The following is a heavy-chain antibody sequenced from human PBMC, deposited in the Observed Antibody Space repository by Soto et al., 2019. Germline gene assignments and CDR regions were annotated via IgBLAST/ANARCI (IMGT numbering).Heavy chain of an antibody. CDR3: ARERKWEPLPY. D-gene: IGHD1-26*01. V-gene: IGHV1-18*01. CDR1: GYTFSRYG. Sequence: QVQLVQSGAEVREPGASVKVSCKTSGYTFSRYGITWVRQAPGQGLEWMGWINGNTGHTIYAMNLEDRLTLKTDTSTSTAYMELRSLKSDDAAVYYCARERKWEPLPYWGQGTLVTVSS. CDR2: INGNTGHT. J-gene: IGHJ4*02.